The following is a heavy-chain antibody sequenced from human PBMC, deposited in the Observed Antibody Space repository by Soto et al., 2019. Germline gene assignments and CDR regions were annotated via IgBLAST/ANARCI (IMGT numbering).Heavy chain of an antibody. CDR2: IYSGGST. Sequence: EVQLVESGGGLVQPGGSLRLSCAASGVTVSSNYMSWVRQAPGKGLEWVSVIYSGGSTYYADSVKGRFTISRDNSKNTLYLQMTSLRAEDTAVYYCARHGYNYGGDYFDYWGQGTLVTVSS. J-gene: IGHJ4*02. CDR3: ARHGYNYGGDYFDY. CDR1: GVTVSSNY. V-gene: IGHV3-66*04. D-gene: IGHD5-18*01.